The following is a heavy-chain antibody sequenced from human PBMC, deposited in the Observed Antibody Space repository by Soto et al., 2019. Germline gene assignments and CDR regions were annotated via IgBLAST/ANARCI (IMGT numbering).Heavy chain of an antibody. CDR2: IYYSGST. D-gene: IGHD2-15*01. CDR1: GGSFSPNY. J-gene: IGHJ3*02. Sequence: PLETLSLTCTFSGGSFSPNYWNLIRQPPGKGLEWIGYIYYSGSTNYNPSLKSRVTISVDTSKKQFSLKLSSVTAADTAVYYCARDPARYCSDGTCYPDAFDIWGQGTMVTVSS. V-gene: IGHV4-59*01. CDR3: ARDPARYCSDGTCYPDAFDI.